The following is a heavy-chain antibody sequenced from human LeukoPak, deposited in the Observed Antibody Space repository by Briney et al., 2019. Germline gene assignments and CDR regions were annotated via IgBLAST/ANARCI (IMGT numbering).Heavy chain of an antibody. CDR1: GFTFDDYG. Sequence: GGSLRLSCAASGFTFDDYGMSWVRQAPGKGLEWVANIKQDGSEKYYVDSVKGRFTISRDNAKNSLYLQMNSLRAEDTAVYYCATRDRDGYNKVDYWGQGTLVTVSS. J-gene: IGHJ4*02. CDR2: IKQDGSEK. D-gene: IGHD5-24*01. CDR3: ATRDRDGYNKVDY. V-gene: IGHV3-7*01.